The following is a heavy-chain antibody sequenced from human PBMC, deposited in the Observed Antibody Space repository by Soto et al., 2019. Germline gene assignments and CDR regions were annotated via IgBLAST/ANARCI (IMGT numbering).Heavy chain of an antibody. CDR2: ISYDGSNN. Sequence: PGGSLRLSCAASGFTFSTYGMHWVRQTPGKGLEWVAVISYDGSNNYYADSVKGRFTISRDNSKNTLYLQMNSLRAEDTAVYYCAKAAMIVVVMEGFFDFWGQGTLVTVSS. D-gene: IGHD3-22*01. CDR3: AKAAMIVVVMEGFFDF. CDR1: GFTFSTYG. V-gene: IGHV3-30*18. J-gene: IGHJ4*02.